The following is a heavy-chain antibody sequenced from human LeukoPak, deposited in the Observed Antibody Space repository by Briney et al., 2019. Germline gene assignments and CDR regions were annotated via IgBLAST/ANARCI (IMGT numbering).Heavy chain of an antibody. CDR3: ARDVRYDFWSGNPGHNWFDP. D-gene: IGHD3-3*01. V-gene: IGHV3-30-3*01. CDR1: GFTFSSYA. Sequence: PGGSLRLSCAASGFTFSSYAMHWVRQAPGKGLEWVAVISYDGSNKYYADSVKGRFTISRDNSKNTLYLQMNSLRAEDTAVYYCARDVRYDFWSGNPGHNWFDPWGQGTLVTVSS. J-gene: IGHJ5*02. CDR2: ISYDGSNK.